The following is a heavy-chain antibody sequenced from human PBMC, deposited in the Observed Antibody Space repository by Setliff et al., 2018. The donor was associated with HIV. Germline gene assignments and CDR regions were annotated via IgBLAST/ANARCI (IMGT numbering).Heavy chain of an antibody. V-gene: IGHV4-59*01. J-gene: IGHJ5*01. Sequence: SETLSLTCSVSGVPLRNYYWSWIRQSPGKGLEWVGYLYYSGNTNYNPSLKNRVTISEDTSKNQISLKMTSVTAADTAVYYCARQGSWLDSWGQGTLVTVSS. CDR2: LYYSGNT. D-gene: IGHD2-15*01. CDR3: ARQGSWLDS. CDR1: GVPLRNYY.